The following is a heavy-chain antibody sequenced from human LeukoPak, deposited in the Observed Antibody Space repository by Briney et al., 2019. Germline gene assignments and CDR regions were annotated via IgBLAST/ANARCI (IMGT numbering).Heavy chain of an antibody. V-gene: IGHV1-18*01. Sequence: ASVKVSCKATGYTFTNFGISWVRQAPGHGLEWMGWISANGDDTNYAQKVQGRVTMTTDTSTNTVYMELRSLRSDDTAVYYCTRDSPTAGSGYPSRKINYPYYFDYWGQGTLVTVSS. J-gene: IGHJ4*02. D-gene: IGHD3-22*01. CDR2: ISANGDDT. CDR1: GYTFTNFG. CDR3: TRDSPTAGSGYPSRKINYPYYFDY.